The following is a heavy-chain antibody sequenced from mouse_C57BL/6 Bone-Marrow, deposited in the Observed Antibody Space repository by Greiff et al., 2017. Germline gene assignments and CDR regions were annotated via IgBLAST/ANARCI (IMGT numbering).Heavy chain of an antibody. Sequence: EVQVVESGGGLVKPGGSLKLSCAASGFTFSDYGMHWVRQAPEKGLEWVAYISSGSSTIYYADTVKGRFTISRDNAKNTLFLQRTSLRSEDTAMYYCARDALVYFDYWGQGTTLTVSA. J-gene: IGHJ2*01. CDR2: ISSGSSTI. V-gene: IGHV5-17*01. CDR3: ARDALVYFDY. CDR1: GFTFSDYG.